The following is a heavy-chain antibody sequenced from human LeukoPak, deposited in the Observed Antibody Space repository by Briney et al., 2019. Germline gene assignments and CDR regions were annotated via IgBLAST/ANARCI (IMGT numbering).Heavy chain of an antibody. CDR2: ISGSGGST. CDR3: AKALSASSYDY. V-gene: IGHV3-23*01. Sequence: GGSLRLSCAASGSTFSSYAMSWVRQAPGKGLEWVSAISGSGGSTYYADSVKGRFTISRDNSKNTLYLQMNSLRAEDTAIYYCAKALSASSYDYWGQGTLVTVSS. D-gene: IGHD3-3*02. CDR1: GSTFSSYA. J-gene: IGHJ4*02.